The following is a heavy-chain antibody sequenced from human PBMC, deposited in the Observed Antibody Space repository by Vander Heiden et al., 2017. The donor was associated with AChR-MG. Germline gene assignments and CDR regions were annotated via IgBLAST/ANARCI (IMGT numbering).Heavy chain of an antibody. J-gene: IGHJ4*02. D-gene: IGHD6-19*01. Sequence: EVQLVESGGGLVQPGRSLRLSCAASGFTFDDYAMHWVRQAPGKGLEWVSGISWNSGSIGYADSVKGRFTISRDNAKNSLYLQMNSLRAEDTTLYYCAKDSGWYGGVDYWGQGTLVTVSS. CDR1: GFTFDDYA. CDR2: ISWNSGSI. CDR3: AKDSGWYGGVDY. V-gene: IGHV3-9*01.